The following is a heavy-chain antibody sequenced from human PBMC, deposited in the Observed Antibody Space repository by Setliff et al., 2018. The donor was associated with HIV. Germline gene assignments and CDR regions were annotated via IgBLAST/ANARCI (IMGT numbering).Heavy chain of an antibody. CDR3: ARFHQRGYSYGYTDY. Sequence: SETLSLTCAVSGGTFSLHYYTWIRQSPLRGLEWIGEINHSGGTRYNPSLESRVTISVDTSKNQLSLKLSSVTAADTAVYYCARFHQRGYSYGYTDYWGQGTMVTVSS. CDR1: GGTFSLHY. J-gene: IGHJ4*02. V-gene: IGHV4-34*01. D-gene: IGHD5-18*01. CDR2: INHSGGT.